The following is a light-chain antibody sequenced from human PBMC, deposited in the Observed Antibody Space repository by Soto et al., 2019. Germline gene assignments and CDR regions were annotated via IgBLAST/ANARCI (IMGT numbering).Light chain of an antibody. CDR2: LGS. V-gene: IGKV2-28*01. Sequence: DIVMTQSPLSLPVTPGEPASISCRASQSLLHSNGYNYLDWYLQKPGQSPQLLIYLGSNRASGVADRFSGSGSGTDFTLKISSVEAEDVGVYYCMQDQQDPRTFGQGTKLEIK. J-gene: IGKJ2*01. CDR3: MQDQQDPRT. CDR1: QSLLHSNGYNY.